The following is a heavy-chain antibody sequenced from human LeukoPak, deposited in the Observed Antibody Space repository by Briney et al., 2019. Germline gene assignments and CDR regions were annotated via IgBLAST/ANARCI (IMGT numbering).Heavy chain of an antibody. CDR2: INPNSGGT. CDR3: ARDNDFWSGYVG. J-gene: IGHJ4*02. V-gene: IGHV1-2*02. CDR1: GYTSIGYF. D-gene: IGHD3-3*01. Sequence: ASVNVSCKASGYTSIGYFMHGVRPAPGQGLEWMGWINPNSGGTNYAQKFQGSVTMTRYTYISTAYMELSRLRSDDTAVYYCARDNDFWSGYVGWGQGTLVTVSS.